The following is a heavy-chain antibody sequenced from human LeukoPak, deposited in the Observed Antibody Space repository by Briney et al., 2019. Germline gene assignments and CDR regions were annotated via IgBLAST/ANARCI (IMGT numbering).Heavy chain of an antibody. CDR1: GYTFTGYY. CDR3: AREGRPHYDIWTGYTYYYYVMDV. V-gene: IGHV1-2*02. D-gene: IGHD3/OR15-3a*01. CDR2: INPNSGGT. J-gene: IGHJ6*02. Sequence: ASVKVSCKASGYTFTGYYMHWVRQAPGQGLEWMGWINPNSGGTNYAQKFQGRVTMTRDTSISTAYMELSRLRSDDTAVYYCAREGRPHYDIWTGYTYYYYVMDVWGQASTVTVS.